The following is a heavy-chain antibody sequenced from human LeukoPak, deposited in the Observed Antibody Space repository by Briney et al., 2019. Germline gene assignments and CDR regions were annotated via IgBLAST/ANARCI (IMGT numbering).Heavy chain of an antibody. D-gene: IGHD1-26*01. Sequence: PGGSLRLSCAASGFTFSSYSMNWVRQAPGKGLEWVSYISSSSSTIYYADSVKGRFTISRDNAKNSLYLQMNSLRAEDTAVYYCARVISWELRAFDIWGQGTMVTVSS. CDR2: ISSSSSTI. CDR3: ARVISWELRAFDI. V-gene: IGHV3-48*04. J-gene: IGHJ3*02. CDR1: GFTFSSYS.